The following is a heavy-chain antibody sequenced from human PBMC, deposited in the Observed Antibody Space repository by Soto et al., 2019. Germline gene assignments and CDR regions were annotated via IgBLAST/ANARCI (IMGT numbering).Heavy chain of an antibody. V-gene: IGHV4-31*03. J-gene: IGHJ5*02. CDR3: ARGGASSKWFAP. Sequence: SETLSLTCTVSGGSITSGGSFWNCIRQHPGKGPELIAFIGYSGATSYNPSLASRVTISADTYKSQFSLNLRSVTAADTAVYYCARGGASSKWFAPWGQGTLVTVSS. D-gene: IGHD2-15*01. CDR1: GGSITSGGSF. CDR2: IGYSGAT.